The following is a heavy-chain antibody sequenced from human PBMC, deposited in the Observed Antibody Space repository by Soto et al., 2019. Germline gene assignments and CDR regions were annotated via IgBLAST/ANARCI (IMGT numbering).Heavy chain of an antibody. D-gene: IGHD1-26*01. Sequence: EVQLLESGGGLVQPGGSLRLSCAASGFTFHTNSMAWVRQAPGKGLEWVSAISDRSERIFYDDSVRGRFTISRDDSENKLFLRMNWLRVEDTPVYYCVILALGKFDYWGQGALVTVSS. V-gene: IGHV3-23*01. J-gene: IGHJ4*02. CDR3: VILALGKFDY. CDR2: ISDRSERI. CDR1: GFTFHTNS.